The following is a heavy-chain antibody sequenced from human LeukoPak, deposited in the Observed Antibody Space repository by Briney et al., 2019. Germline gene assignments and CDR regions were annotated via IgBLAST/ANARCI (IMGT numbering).Heavy chain of an antibody. CDR3: VKGRVPSD. CDR2: IKKDGSEK. V-gene: IGHV3-7*01. D-gene: IGHD3-10*01. CDR1: GFTFTSYW. J-gene: IGHJ4*02. Sequence: GGSLRLSCAASGFTFTSYWMSWVRQAPGKGLGWLATIKKDGSEKYYVGSVEGRFSISRDNAKNSLYLQMNSLRAEDTAVYHCVKGRVPSDWGQGTLVTVSS.